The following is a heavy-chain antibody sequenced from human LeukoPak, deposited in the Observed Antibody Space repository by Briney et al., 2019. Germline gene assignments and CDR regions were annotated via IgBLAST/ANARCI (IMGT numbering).Heavy chain of an antibody. Sequence: SETLSLTCAVYGGSFSGYYWSWLRQPPGKGLEWIGEINHSGSTNYNPSLKSRVTISVDTSKNQFSLKLSSVTAADTAVYYCASRAYYDYVWGSYRPFDYWGQGTLVTVSS. D-gene: IGHD3-16*02. CDR2: INHSGST. V-gene: IGHV4-34*01. CDR3: ASRAYYDYVWGSYRPFDY. CDR1: GGSFSGYY. J-gene: IGHJ4*02.